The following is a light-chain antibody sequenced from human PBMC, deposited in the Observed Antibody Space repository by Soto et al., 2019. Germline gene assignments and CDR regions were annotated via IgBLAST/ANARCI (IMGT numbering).Light chain of an antibody. CDR3: HQYDNLPRA. J-gene: IGKJ3*01. Sequence: DLQMTQSPSSLSASIGDRVTITCQASQDIDNFLDWYQHRPGKAPKLLIYEASNLETGVPSRFIGGRSGTNYTFTITSLQPEDVATYYCHQYDNLPRAFGPGTKVHVK. CDR1: QDIDNF. CDR2: EAS. V-gene: IGKV1-33*01.